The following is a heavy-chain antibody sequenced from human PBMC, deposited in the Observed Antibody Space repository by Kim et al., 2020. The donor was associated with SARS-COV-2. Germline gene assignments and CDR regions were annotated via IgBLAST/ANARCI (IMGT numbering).Heavy chain of an antibody. CDR3: AKGGPKVPYQLLWRAIDY. J-gene: IGHJ4*02. D-gene: IGHD2-2*01. V-gene: IGHV3-33*06. CDR2: IWYDGSNK. CDR1: GFTFSSYA. Sequence: GGSLRLSCAASGFTFSSYAMHWVRQAPGKGLEWVAVIWYDGSNKYYADSVKGRFTISRDNSKNTLYLQMNSLRAEDTAVYYCAKGGPKVPYQLLWRAIDYWGQGPLVTVSS.